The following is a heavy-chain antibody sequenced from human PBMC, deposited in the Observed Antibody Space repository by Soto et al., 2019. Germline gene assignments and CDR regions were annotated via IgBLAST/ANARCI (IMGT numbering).Heavy chain of an antibody. V-gene: IGHV3-30*18. CDR1: GFTFGTYG. Sequence: QVPLLESGGGVVQPGRSLRLSCAASGFTFGTYGMHWVRQAPGKGLEWVAAISYDGTTKYYADSVKGRFTTSRDNSKNALYLQMNSLRAEDTALYYCAKDTGNYRVGDYWGQGTLVTVSS. CDR2: ISYDGTTK. CDR3: AKDTGNYRVGDY. J-gene: IGHJ4*02. D-gene: IGHD1-7*01.